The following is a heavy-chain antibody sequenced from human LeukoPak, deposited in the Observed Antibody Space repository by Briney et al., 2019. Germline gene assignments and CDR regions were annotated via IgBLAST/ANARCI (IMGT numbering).Heavy chain of an antibody. V-gene: IGHV3-23*01. D-gene: IGHD3-9*01. CDR2: ISGSGGST. Sequence: GGSLRLSCAASGFTFSSYAMSWVRQAPGKGLEWVSAISGSGGSTYYADSVKGRFTISSDNSKNTLYLQMNSLRAEDTAVYYCAKMGFPFDHFDYWGQGTLVTVSS. CDR1: GFTFSSYA. CDR3: AKMGFPFDHFDY. J-gene: IGHJ4*02.